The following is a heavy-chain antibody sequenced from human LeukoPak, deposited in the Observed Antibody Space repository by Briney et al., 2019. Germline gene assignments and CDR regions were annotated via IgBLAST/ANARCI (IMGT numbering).Heavy chain of an antibody. CDR3: ARDSQTYCSSTSCSYYYMDV. Sequence: GRSLRLSCAASGFTFSSYAMHWVRQAPGKGLEWVAVISYDGSNKYYADSVKGRFTISRDNSKNTLYLQMNSLGAEDTAVYYCARDSQTYCSSTSCSYYYMDVWGKGTTVTVSS. CDR2: ISYDGSNK. V-gene: IGHV3-30-3*01. D-gene: IGHD2-2*01. CDR1: GFTFSSYA. J-gene: IGHJ6*03.